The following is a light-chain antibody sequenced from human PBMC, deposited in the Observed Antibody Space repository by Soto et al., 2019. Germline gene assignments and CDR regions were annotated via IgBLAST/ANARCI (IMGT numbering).Light chain of an antibody. CDR2: DVT. CDR1: SSDVGGYDY. CDR3: AAWDDSLNGRV. J-gene: IGLJ1*01. Sequence: QSALTQPPSVSGSPGQSVTISCTGTSSDVGGYDYVSWYQQHPGKAPKLLIYDVTKRPSGVPDRFSGSKSGTSASLAISGLQSEDEADYYCAAWDDSLNGRVFGTGTKLTVL. V-gene: IGLV2-11*01.